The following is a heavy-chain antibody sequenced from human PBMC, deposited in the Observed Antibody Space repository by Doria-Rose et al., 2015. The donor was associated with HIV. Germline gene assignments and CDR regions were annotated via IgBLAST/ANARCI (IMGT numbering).Heavy chain of an antibody. J-gene: IGHJ4*02. Sequence: QVTLKESGPVLVKPTETLTLTCTVSGVSLSSPGMGVSWIRQPPGKALEWLANIFSDDVRSYNTSLKRSLTISRVTTKSQVVLTMTDMDPVDTATYYCARIKSSRWYHKYYFDFWGQGTLVIVSA. D-gene: IGHD6-13*01. CDR2: IFSDDVR. CDR3: ARIKSSRWYHKYYFDF. CDR1: GVSLSSPGMG. V-gene: IGHV2-26*01.